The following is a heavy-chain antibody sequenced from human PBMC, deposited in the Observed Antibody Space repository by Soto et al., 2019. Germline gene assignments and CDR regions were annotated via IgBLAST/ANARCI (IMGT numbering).Heavy chain of an antibody. CDR3: ARDLMVHGMDV. CDR2: ISSSSSYI. J-gene: IGHJ6*02. Sequence: GGSLRLSCAASGFTFSSYSMNWVRQAPGKGLEWVSSISSSSSYIYYADSVKGRFTISRHNAKNSLYLQMNSLRAEDTAVYYCARDLMVHGMDVWGQGTTVTVSS. V-gene: IGHV3-21*01. D-gene: IGHD2-8*01. CDR1: GFTFSSYS.